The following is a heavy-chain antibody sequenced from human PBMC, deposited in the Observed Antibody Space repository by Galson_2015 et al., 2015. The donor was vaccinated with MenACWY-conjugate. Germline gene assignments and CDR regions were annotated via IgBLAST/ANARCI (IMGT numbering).Heavy chain of an antibody. J-gene: IGHJ3*02. V-gene: IGHV7-4-1*02. CDR2: INTNTGNP. D-gene: IGHD3-3*01. Sequence: SVKVSCKASGYTFNRYAMNWVRQAPGQGLEWMGWINTNTGNPTYGQGFAGRFVLSLDTSVSTAYPQISSLKAEDTAVYYCAREGIRVDDDAFDIWGQGTMVTVSS. CDR3: AREGIRVDDDAFDI. CDR1: GYTFNRYA.